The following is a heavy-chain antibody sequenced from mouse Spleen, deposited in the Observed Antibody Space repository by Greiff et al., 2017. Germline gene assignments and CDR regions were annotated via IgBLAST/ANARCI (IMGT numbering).Heavy chain of an antibody. CDR3: ARSYYYGSSSYWYFDV. CDR1: GYTFTSYW. J-gene: IGHJ1*01. D-gene: IGHD1-1*01. Sequence: QVQLQQPGAELVKPGASVKMSCKASGYTFTSYWITWVKQRPGQGLEWIGDIYPGSGSTNYNEKFKSKATLTVDTSSSTAYMQLSSLTSEDSAVYYCARSYYYGSSSYWYFDVWGAGTTVTVSS. V-gene: IGHV1-55*01. CDR2: IYPGSGST.